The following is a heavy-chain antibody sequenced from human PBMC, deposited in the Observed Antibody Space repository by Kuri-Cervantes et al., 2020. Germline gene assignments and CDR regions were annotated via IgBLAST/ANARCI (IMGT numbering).Heavy chain of an antibody. Sequence: GSLRLSCAVYGGSFSGYYWSWIRQPAGKGLEWIGRIYTSGSTNYNPSLKSRVTMSVDTSKNQFSLKLSSVTAADTAVYYCARGARGYSDRENWFDPWGQGTLVTVSS. CDR2: IYTSGST. D-gene: IGHD5-12*01. CDR3: ARGARGYSDRENWFDP. V-gene: IGHV4-59*10. CDR1: GGSFSGYY. J-gene: IGHJ5*02.